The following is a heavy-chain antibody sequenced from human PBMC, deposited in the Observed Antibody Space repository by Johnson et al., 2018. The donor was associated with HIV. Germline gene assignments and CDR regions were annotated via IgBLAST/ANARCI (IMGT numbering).Heavy chain of an antibody. CDR3: ARGGGWATGAFDI. CDR2: IRYDGSDK. J-gene: IGHJ3*02. V-gene: IGHV3-30*02. CDR1: GFTFSSYG. D-gene: IGHD5-12*01. Sequence: QVQLVESGGGLVQPGGSLRLSCAASGFTFSSYGMHWVRQAPGKGLEWVSFIRYDGSDKHYADSVKGRFTISRDNSKNTLYLQMNSLRAEDTAVYYCARGGGWATGAFDIWGQGTMVTVSS.